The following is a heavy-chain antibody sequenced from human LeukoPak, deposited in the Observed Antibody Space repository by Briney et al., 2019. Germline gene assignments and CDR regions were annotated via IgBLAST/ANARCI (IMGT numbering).Heavy chain of an antibody. CDR3: ARGGDYLDY. V-gene: IGHV3-7*05. Sequence: GGSLRLSCAASGFTFTTYWMSWVRQAPGKGLEWVANLKQDGSEKYYVDSVKGRFTISRGNANNSLYLQMNSLIAEDTAVYYCARGGDYLDYWGQGTLVTVSS. CDR2: LKQDGSEK. CDR1: GFTFTTYW. J-gene: IGHJ4*02.